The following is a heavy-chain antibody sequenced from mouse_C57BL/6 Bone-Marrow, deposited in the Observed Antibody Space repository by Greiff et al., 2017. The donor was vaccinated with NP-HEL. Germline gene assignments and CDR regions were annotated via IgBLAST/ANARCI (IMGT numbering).Heavy chain of an antibody. Sequence: VQLQESGAELARPGASVKMSCKASGYTFTSYTMHWVKQRPGQGLEWIGYINPSSGYTKYNQKFKDKATLTADKSSSTAYLQLSSLTSEDSAVYYCARWGGFDYWGQGTTLTVSS. CDR3: ARWGGFDY. J-gene: IGHJ2*01. V-gene: IGHV1-4*01. CDR1: GYTFTSYT. CDR2: INPSSGYT.